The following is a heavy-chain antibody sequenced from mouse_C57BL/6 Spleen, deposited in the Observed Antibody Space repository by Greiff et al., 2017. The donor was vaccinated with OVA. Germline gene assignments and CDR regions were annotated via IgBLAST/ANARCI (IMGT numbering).Heavy chain of an antibody. Sequence: EVHLVESGPELVKPGDSVKISCKASGYSFTGYFMNWVMQSHGKSLEWIGRINPYNGDTFYNQKFKGKATLTVDKSSSTAHMELRSLTSEDSAVYYCARGFYDGYYVWFAYWGQGTLVTVSA. D-gene: IGHD2-3*01. CDR3: ARGFYDGYYVWFAY. CDR2: INPYNGDT. CDR1: GYSFTGYF. J-gene: IGHJ3*01. V-gene: IGHV1-20*01.